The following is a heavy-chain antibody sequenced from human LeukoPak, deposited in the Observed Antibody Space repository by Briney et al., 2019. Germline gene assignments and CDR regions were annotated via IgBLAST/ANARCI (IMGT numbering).Heavy chain of an antibody. D-gene: IGHD5-18*01. CDR1: GFTVSSNY. Sequence: GGSLRLSCAASGFTVSSNYMSWVRQAPGKGLEWVSLIYRDGSTFYADSVKGRFTISRDNSKNTLHLQMNSLRAEDTAVYYCARTGHLWLGYFGLWGRGTLVTVSS. CDR2: IYRDGST. J-gene: IGHJ2*01. V-gene: IGHV3-66*01. CDR3: ARTGHLWLGYFGL.